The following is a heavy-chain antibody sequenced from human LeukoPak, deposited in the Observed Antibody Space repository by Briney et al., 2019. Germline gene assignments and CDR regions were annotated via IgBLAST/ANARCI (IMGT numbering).Heavy chain of an antibody. V-gene: IGHV4-39*01. CDR1: RGSISSSSYY. D-gene: IGHD3-10*01. Sequence: SETLSLTCTVSRGSISSSSYYWGWIRQSPGKGLEWIGSIFYSGSSYYNRSLKSRVAIFVDTSNNQFSLKLSSVTAADTAVYYCARLLPGVRGVRNYYYMDVWGKGTTVTISS. CDR2: IFYSGSS. CDR3: ARLLPGVRGVRNYYYMDV. J-gene: IGHJ6*03.